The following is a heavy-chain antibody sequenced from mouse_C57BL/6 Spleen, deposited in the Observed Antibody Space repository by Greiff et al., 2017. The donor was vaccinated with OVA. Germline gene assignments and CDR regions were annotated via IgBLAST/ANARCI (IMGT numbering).Heavy chain of an antibody. V-gene: IGHV1-26*01. CDR1: GYTFTDYY. J-gene: IGHJ2*01. CDR2: INPNNGGT. D-gene: IGHD2-2*01. CDR3: ARNGYDGDY. Sequence: VQLQQSGPELVKPGASVKISCKASGYTFTDYYMNWVKQSHGKSLEWIGDINPNNGGTSYNQKFKGKATLTVDKSSSTAYMELRSLTSEDSAVYYCARNGYDGDYWGQGTTLTVSS.